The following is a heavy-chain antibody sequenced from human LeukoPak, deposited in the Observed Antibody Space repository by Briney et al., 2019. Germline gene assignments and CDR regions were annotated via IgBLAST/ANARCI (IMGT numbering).Heavy chain of an antibody. D-gene: IGHD3-22*01. V-gene: IGHV4-4*07. CDR2: IYTSGST. J-gene: IGHJ4*02. CDR3: ARVTGYMIEDYFDY. CDR1: GGSISSCY. Sequence: SETLSLTCTVSGGSISSCYWSWIRQPAGKGLEWIGRIYTSGSTNYNPSLKSRVTISVDTSKNQFSLRLSSVTAADTAVYYCARVTGYMIEDYFDYWGQGTLVTVSS.